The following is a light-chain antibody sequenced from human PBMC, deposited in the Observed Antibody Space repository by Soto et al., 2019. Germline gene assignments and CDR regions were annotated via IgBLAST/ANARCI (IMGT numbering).Light chain of an antibody. V-gene: IGLV2-14*01. CDR2: DVT. CDR1: SADVGGYKY. J-gene: IGLJ1*01. Sequence: QSVLTQPASVSGSPGQSITISCTGTSADVGGYKYDSWLQQHPGKVPKLLIYDVTSRPSGVSNRFSGSKSGNTASLIISGLQAEDEADYYCISYTSSDTYVFGTGTKVTVL. CDR3: ISYTSSDTYV.